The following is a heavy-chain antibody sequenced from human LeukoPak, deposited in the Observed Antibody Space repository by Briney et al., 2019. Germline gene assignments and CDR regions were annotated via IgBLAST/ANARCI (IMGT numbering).Heavy chain of an antibody. CDR3: AKARPHYFDY. CDR1: GFTFSSYG. CDR2: IRYDGSNK. V-gene: IGHV3-30*02. J-gene: IGHJ4*02. Sequence: GGSLRLSCAASGFTFSSYGMHWVRQAPGKGREWVAFIRYDGSNKYYADSLKGRFTISRYNSKNTLYLQMNSRRAEDTAVYYCAKARPHYFDYWGQGTLVTVSS.